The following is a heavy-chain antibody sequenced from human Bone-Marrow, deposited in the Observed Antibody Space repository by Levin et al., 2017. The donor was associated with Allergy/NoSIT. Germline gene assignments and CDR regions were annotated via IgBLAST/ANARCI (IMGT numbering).Heavy chain of an antibody. CDR1: GASVNDGDTYY. V-gene: IGHV4-39*07. CDR2: IYNSEIT. J-gene: IGHJ5*01. Sequence: PGGSLRLSCTVSGASVNDGDTYYWGWIRQPPGKGLEWIGSIYNSEITFYNESLKSRVTISQDTPKNQIFLRLASVTAADTALYYCARARRITPRGTGNWFDSWGQGALVTVSS. D-gene: IGHD1-14*01. CDR3: ARARRITPRGTGNWFDS.